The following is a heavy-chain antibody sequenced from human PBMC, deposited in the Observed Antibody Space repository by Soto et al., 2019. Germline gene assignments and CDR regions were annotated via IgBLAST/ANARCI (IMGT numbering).Heavy chain of an antibody. CDR3: AKGWCSSVTCYFFDY. Sequence: PGGSLTLSCAASGFTFSSYGMHWVLQAPGKGLEWVAVISYDGSNKYYADSMKGRFTISRDNSKNTLYLQMNSLRAEDTAVYYCAKGWCSSVTCYFFDYWGQGPLVTVSS. CDR1: GFTFSSYG. J-gene: IGHJ4*02. V-gene: IGHV3-30*18. D-gene: IGHD2-15*01. CDR2: ISYDGSNK.